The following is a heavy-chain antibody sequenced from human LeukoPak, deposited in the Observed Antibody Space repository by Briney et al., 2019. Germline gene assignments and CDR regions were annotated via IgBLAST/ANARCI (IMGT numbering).Heavy chain of an antibody. J-gene: IGHJ1*01. D-gene: IGHD4-11*01. Sequence: GGSLRLSCAASGFTFSSYWMSWVRQAPGKGLEWVSAISGSGGSTYYADSVKGRFTISRDNSKNTLYLQMNSLRAEDTAVYYCAKGNQDYPEYFQHWGQGTLVTVSS. V-gene: IGHV3-23*01. CDR1: GFTFSSYW. CDR3: AKGNQDYPEYFQH. CDR2: ISGSGGST.